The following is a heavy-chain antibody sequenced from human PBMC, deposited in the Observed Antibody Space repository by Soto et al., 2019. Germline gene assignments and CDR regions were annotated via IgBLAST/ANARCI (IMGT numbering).Heavy chain of an antibody. CDR3: ATSYDSGFDP. D-gene: IGHD5-12*01. CDR1: GYAVSKYG. Sequence: QLELVQSGAEVERPGASVMVSCKAYGYAVSKYGISWIRQDPGQGLEWMGWIRPDNGDTNNAQKFQGRVTMTTDTSSNTAYMELRSLRSDDTAVYYCATSYDSGFDPWGQGTLVSVSS. V-gene: IGHV1-18*04. J-gene: IGHJ5*02. CDR2: IRPDNGDT.